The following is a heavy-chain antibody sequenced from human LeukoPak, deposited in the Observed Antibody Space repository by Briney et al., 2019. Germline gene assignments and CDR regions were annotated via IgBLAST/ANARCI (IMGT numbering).Heavy chain of an antibody. J-gene: IGHJ4*02. CDR2: ISYDGSNK. Sequence: GRSLRLSCAASGFTFSSYGMHWVRQAPGKGLEWVAVISYDGSNKYYADSVKGRFTISRDNSKNTLYLQMNSLRAEDTDVYYCAKGPSTVVTHYYFDYWGQGTLVTVSS. V-gene: IGHV3-30*18. D-gene: IGHD4-23*01. CDR1: GFTFSSYG. CDR3: AKGPSTVVTHYYFDY.